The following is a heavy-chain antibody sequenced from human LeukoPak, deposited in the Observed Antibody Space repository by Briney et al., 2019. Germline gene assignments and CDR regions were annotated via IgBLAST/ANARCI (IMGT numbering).Heavy chain of an antibody. Sequence: XMXWVRQAPDKGLELVAFIRYDGSNEYYVDSVKGRFTISRDNSKNTLYLQMNSLRGEDTAVYYCCGDFDYWGQGTLVTVSS. D-gene: IGHD2-21*01. J-gene: IGHJ4*02. CDR3: CGDFDY. CDR2: IRYDGSNE. CDR1: X. V-gene: IGHV3-30*02.